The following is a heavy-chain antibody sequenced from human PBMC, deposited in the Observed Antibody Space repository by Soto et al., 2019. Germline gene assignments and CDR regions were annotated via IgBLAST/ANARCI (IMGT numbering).Heavy chain of an antibody. V-gene: IGHV3-23*01. D-gene: IGHD2-2*01. CDR2: ISGSGGST. J-gene: IGHJ6*03. CDR1: GFTFSSYA. Sequence: GGSLRLSCAASGFTFSSYAMSWVRQAPGKGLEWVSAISGSGGSTYYADSVKGRFTISRDNSKNTLYLQMNSLRAEDTAVYYCAKDNRYCSSTSCLAHYYYMDVWGKGTTVTVSS. CDR3: AKDNRYCSSTSCLAHYYYMDV.